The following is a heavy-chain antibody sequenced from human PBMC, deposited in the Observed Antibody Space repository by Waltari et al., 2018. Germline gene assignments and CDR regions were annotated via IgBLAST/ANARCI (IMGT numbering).Heavy chain of an antibody. CDR1: GFTFSSYD. CDR2: ISYDGSNK. V-gene: IGHV3-30-3*01. J-gene: IGHJ4*02. Sequence: QVQRGESGGGVVRPGRSLRLSCADSGFTFSSYDMHGVRQAPGKGLEWVAVISYDGSNKYDADSVQGRFTISRDNSKNTLYLQMNSLRAEDTAVYYCASDDSSGSYYFDYWGQGTLVTVSS. CDR3: ASDDSSGSYYFDY. D-gene: IGHD1-26*01.